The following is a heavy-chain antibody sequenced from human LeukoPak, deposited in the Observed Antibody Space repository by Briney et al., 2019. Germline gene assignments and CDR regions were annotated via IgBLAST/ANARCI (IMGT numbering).Heavy chain of an antibody. CDR3: ASLDSSGYYPNFDY. D-gene: IGHD3-22*01. V-gene: IGHV4-39*01. CDR1: GGSISSRSYY. J-gene: IGHJ4*02. CDR2: IYYSGST. Sequence: IPSETLSLTCTVSGGSISSRSYYWGWIRQPPGKGLEWIGSIYYSGSTYYNPSLKSRVTISVDTSKNQFSLKLSSVTAADTAVYYCASLDSSGYYPNFDYWGQGTLVTVSS.